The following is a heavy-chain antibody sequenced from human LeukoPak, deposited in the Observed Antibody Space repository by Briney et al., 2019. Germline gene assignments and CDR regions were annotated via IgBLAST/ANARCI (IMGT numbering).Heavy chain of an antibody. V-gene: IGHV3-30-3*01. D-gene: IGHD3-3*01. J-gene: IGHJ4*02. CDR3: ARGLRFLEWPDY. CDR2: ISYDGSN. Sequence: GGSLRLSCAASGFTFSSYAMHWVRQAPGKGLEWVAVISYDGSNYYADSVKGRFTISRDNSRDTLYLEMNSLRAEDRAVYYCARGLRFLEWPDYWGQGALVTVSS. CDR1: GFTFSSYA.